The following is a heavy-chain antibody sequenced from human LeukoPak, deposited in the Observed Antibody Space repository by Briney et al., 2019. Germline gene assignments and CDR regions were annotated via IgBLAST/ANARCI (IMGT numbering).Heavy chain of an antibody. CDR3: ARSHIAVAGKGYYYYMDV. D-gene: IGHD6-19*01. Sequence: PSETLSLTCTVSGGSISSYYWSWIRQPAGKGLEWIGRIYTSGSTNYNPSLKSRVTMSVDTSKNQFSLKLSSVTAADTAVYYCARSHIAVAGKGYYYYMDVWGKGTTVTVSS. J-gene: IGHJ6*03. V-gene: IGHV4-4*07. CDR1: GGSISSYY. CDR2: IYTSGST.